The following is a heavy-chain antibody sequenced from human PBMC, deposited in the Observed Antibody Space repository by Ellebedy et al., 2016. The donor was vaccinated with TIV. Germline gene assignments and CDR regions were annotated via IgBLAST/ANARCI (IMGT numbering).Heavy chain of an antibody. Sequence: GESLKISXAASGFTFSNYWMSWVRQAPGKGLEWVAIIKEDGSEKYSADSVKGRFTISRDNAKNSLYLQMNSLRAEDTAVYYCAKDRRTGIYEGMNYWGQGTLVSVSS. V-gene: IGHV3-7*01. J-gene: IGHJ4*02. CDR1: GFTFSNYW. D-gene: IGHD2-21*01. CDR3: AKDRRTGIYEGMNY. CDR2: IKEDGSEK.